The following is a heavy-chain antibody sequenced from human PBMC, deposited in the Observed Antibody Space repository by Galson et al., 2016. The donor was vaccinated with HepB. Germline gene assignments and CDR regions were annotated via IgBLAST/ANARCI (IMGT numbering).Heavy chain of an antibody. CDR3: AREGTGSSSFIYYYYGMDV. D-gene: IGHD6-13*01. CDR2: ITSRSTAI. Sequence: SLRLSCAASGFTLSSYSMNWVRQTPGKGLAWVSYITSRSTAIYYADSAKGRFTISRDNARNSLYLQMNSLRAEDTAVYYCAREGTGSSSFIYYYYGMDVWGQGTTVTVSS. CDR1: GFTLSSYS. V-gene: IGHV3-48*04. J-gene: IGHJ6*02.